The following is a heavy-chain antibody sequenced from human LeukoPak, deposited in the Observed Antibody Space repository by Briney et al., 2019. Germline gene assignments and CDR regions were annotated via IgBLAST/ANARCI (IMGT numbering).Heavy chain of an antibody. CDR1: GFTFNNYW. V-gene: IGHV3-74*01. J-gene: IGHJ4*02. CDR2: LNADGSTT. CDR3: ASDGLAVSGAKSFDY. Sequence: PGGSLRLFCAASGFTFNNYWMHWVRQAPGKGLVWVSGLNADGSTTPYADSVKGRFTISRDNAKNTLYLQMDSLRAEDTAVYYCASDGLAVSGAKSFDYWGQGTLVTVSS. D-gene: IGHD6-19*01.